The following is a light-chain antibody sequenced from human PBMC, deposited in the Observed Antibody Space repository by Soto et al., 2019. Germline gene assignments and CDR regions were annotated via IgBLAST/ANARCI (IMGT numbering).Light chain of an antibody. J-gene: IGKJ2*01. Sequence: EIVLTQSPGTLSVSPGERATLSCRASQSVSSNYLAWYQQKPGQAPRLLIYGASSRATGIPDRFSGSGSGTDFTLTISRLEPEDFAVYYCQHYGGSPYTFSQGTRLEIK. CDR3: QHYGGSPYT. CDR2: GAS. CDR1: QSVSSNY. V-gene: IGKV3-20*01.